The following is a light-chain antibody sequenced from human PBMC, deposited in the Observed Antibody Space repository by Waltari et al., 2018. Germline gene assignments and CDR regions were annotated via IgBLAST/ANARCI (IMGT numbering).Light chain of an antibody. V-gene: IGLV3-1*01. CDR1: KLGDKY. Sequence: SYDLIQPPSVSVSPGQTVSITCSGDKLGDKYTSWYQQKPGQSPVLVIYHEKKRPSGIPERFSGSNSGNTVTLTISGTQTLDEADYYCQTWANYSVFFGGGTKLTVL. J-gene: IGLJ2*01. CDR2: HEK. CDR3: QTWANYSVF.